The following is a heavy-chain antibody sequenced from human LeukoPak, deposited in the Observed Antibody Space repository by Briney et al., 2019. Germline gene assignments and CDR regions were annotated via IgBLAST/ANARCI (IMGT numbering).Heavy chain of an antibody. V-gene: IGHV1-8*02. CDR2: MNPNSGNR. Sequence: GASVKVSCKASGGTFSSYAISWVRQAPGQGLEWMGWMNPNSGNRGYAQKFQGRVTMTRNTSISTAYMELGGLRFEDTAVYYCARLRTFDYWGQGTLVTVSS. D-gene: IGHD1-1*01. CDR1: GGTFSSYA. J-gene: IGHJ4*02. CDR3: ARLRTFDY.